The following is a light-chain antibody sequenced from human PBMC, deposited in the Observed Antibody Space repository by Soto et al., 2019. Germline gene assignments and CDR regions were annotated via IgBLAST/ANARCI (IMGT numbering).Light chain of an antibody. Sequence: DIVLTQSPATLSLSPGERATLSCRASQSISNSLAWYQQKPGQAPRLIINDAFNRATGIPARFSGSGSGTDFTLTISSLEPEDFAVYYCQQRSNWRSITFGQGTRLEI. CDR2: DAF. CDR3: QQRSNWRSIT. CDR1: QSISNS. V-gene: IGKV3-11*01. J-gene: IGKJ5*01.